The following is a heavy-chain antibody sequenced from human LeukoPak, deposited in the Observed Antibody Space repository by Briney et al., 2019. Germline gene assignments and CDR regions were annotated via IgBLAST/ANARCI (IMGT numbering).Heavy chain of an antibody. J-gene: IGHJ4*02. CDR1: GGSFSNYY. Sequence: RSSETLSLTCAVYGGSFSNYYWSWIRQPPGKGLEWIGEIDHSGSTNYNPSLKSRVTISVDTSKNQFSLKLSSVTAADTAVYYCAREDSSSSLGYWGQGTLVTVSS. D-gene: IGHD6-6*01. CDR2: IDHSGST. V-gene: IGHV4-34*01. CDR3: AREDSSSSLGY.